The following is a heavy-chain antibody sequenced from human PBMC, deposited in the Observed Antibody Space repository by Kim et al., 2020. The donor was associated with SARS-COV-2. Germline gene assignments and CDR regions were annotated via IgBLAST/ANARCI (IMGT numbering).Heavy chain of an antibody. Sequence: GGSLRLSCAASGFTFSNYWMTWARQAPGKGLEWLANVKGDGSEKHYVDSVKGRFTISRDNAKNSLYLQMSSLRVEDTAVYYCARGSSHYYDSHGVDVWGQGTKVTVSS. CDR3: ARGSSHYYDSHGVDV. D-gene: IGHD3-22*01. CDR2: VKGDGSEK. CDR1: GFTFSNYW. J-gene: IGHJ6*02. V-gene: IGHV3-7*01.